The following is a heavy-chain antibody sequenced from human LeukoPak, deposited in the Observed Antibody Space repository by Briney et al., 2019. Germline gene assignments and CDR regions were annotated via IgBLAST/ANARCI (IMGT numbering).Heavy chain of an antibody. CDR3: AREGHLGKYFDF. V-gene: IGHV3-53*01. Sequence: GGSLRLSCAASGLTVSNNYMSWVRQPPGKGLDWVSVMYVGGRTFYADSVQGRFTISRDNSKNTLYLQMNSLRVEDTAVYYCAREGHLGKYFDFWRRGTQVTVSS. CDR2: MYVGGRT. CDR1: GLTVSNNY. J-gene: IGHJ2*01. D-gene: IGHD3-16*01.